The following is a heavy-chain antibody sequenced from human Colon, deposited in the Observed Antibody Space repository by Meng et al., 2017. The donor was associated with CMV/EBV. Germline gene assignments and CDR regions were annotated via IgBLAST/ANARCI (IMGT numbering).Heavy chain of an antibody. CDR2: IYPQDGGT. V-gene: IGHV1-2*02. D-gene: IGHD6-13*01. CDR3: VRESWYFDF. J-gene: IGHJ4*02. CDR1: GYTFTANH. Sequence: QVQLGQSGTEVKKPGASVKVSCKTSGYTFTANHLHWARQAPGQGLEWMGWIYPQDGGTYFAQKFQDRVTLTRDTSITTAYMELSGLTSDDTAIYYCVRESWYFDFWGEGTLVTVSS.